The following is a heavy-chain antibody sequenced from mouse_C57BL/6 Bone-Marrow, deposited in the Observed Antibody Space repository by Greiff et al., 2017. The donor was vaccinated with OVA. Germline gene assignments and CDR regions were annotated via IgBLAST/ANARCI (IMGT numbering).Heavy chain of an antibody. Sequence: QVQLQQPGAELVKPGASVKMSCKASGYTFTSYWITWVKQRPGQGLEWIGDIYPGSGSTNYNEKFKSKATLTVDTSSSTAYMQLSSLTSEDSAVYYCARWIHCYGSSSWFAYWGQGTLVTVSA. V-gene: IGHV1-55*01. CDR2: IYPGSGST. J-gene: IGHJ3*01. CDR1: GYTFTSYW. D-gene: IGHD1-1*01. CDR3: ARWIHCYGSSSWFAY.